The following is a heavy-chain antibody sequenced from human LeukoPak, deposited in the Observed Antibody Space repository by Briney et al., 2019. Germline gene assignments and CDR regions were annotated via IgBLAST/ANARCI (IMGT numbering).Heavy chain of an antibody. CDR3: ARDLGSSTGY. D-gene: IGHD6-6*01. CDR1: GGSISSYY. CDR2: IYYSGST. Sequence: PSETLSLTCTVSGGSISSYYWSWIRQPPGKGLEWIGYIYYSGSTNYNPSLKSRVTISVDTSKNQFSLKLSSVTAADTAVYYCARDLGSSTGYWGRGTLVTVSS. J-gene: IGHJ4*02. V-gene: IGHV4-59*01.